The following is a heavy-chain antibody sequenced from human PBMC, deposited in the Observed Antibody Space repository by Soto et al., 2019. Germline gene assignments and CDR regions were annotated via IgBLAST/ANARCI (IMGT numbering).Heavy chain of an antibody. CDR3: SRDGTTVTTNYHYAMDV. J-gene: IGHJ6*02. D-gene: IGHD4-17*01. V-gene: IGHV3-48*03. CDR1: GFTFSTYH. Sequence: EVQLVESGGGLVQPGGSLILSCAASGFTFSTYHMTWVRRAPGKGLEWVSYIHSGGSRIYYADSVKGRFTISRDNAKNSLYLQMNSLRAEDTAVYYCSRDGTTVTTNYHYAMDVWGQGTTVTVSS. CDR2: IHSGGSRI.